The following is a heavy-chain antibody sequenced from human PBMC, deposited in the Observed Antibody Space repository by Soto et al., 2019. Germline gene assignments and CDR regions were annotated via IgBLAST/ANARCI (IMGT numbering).Heavy chain of an antibody. CDR1: GYTFTNYG. CDR3: ARGGTSRSAEYYQH. Sequence: QVQLVQSGAEVKKPGASVKVSCKTSGYTFTNYGISWVRQAPGQGPEWMGWISGYNGDTKHAQTLQGRVTMTTDTSTSTGYMELRSLRADDTAVYYCARGGTSRSAEYYQHWGQGTLVIVSS. V-gene: IGHV1-18*01. J-gene: IGHJ1*01. D-gene: IGHD2-2*01. CDR2: ISGYNGDT.